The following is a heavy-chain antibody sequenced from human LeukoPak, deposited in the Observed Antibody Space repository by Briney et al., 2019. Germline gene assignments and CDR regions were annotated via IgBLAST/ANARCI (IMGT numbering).Heavy chain of an antibody. D-gene: IGHD5-12*01. J-gene: IGHJ6*02. CDR3: AVAPNYYYYYGVDV. CDR2: ISGSGGST. CDR1: GFTFSSYA. V-gene: IGHV3-23*01. Sequence: GGSLRLSCAASGFTFSSYAMSWVRQAPGKGLEWVSAISGSGGSTYYADSVKGRFTISRDNSKNTLYLQMNSLRAEDTAVYYCAVAPNYYYYYGVDVWGQGTTVTVSS.